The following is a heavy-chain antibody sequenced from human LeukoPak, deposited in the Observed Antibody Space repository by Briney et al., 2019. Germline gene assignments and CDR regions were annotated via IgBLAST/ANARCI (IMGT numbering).Heavy chain of an antibody. CDR1: GGSINSYY. D-gene: IGHD5-24*01. V-gene: IGHV4-34*01. Sequence: SETLSLTCSVSGGSINSYYWSWIRQPPGKGLEWIGEINHSGSTNYNPSLKSRVTISVDTSKNQFSLKLSSVTAADTAVYYCARGPVEMATIDSPFDYWGQGTLVTVSS. CDR2: INHSGST. J-gene: IGHJ4*02. CDR3: ARGPVEMATIDSPFDY.